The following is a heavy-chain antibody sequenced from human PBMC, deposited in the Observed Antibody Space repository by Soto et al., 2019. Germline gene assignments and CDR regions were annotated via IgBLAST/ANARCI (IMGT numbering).Heavy chain of an antibody. D-gene: IGHD6-25*01. CDR3: AREGVAAATRPWGDAFDI. V-gene: IGHV1-3*04. CDR1: GYTFTNDV. Sequence: QVPLVQSGAEVKRPGASVKVSCKASGYTFTNDVIHWVRQAPGQRLEWMGWIGTVTTRTDYSQRFLGRVTFTRDTAASTVYMELSRLRSEDTGVYYCAREGVAAATRPWGDAFDIWGQGTMVTVSS. J-gene: IGHJ3*02. CDR2: IGTVTTRT.